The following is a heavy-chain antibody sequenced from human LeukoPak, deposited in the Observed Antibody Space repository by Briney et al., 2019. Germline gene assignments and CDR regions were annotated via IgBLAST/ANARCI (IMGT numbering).Heavy chain of an antibody. J-gene: IGHJ3*02. V-gene: IGHV1-18*01. CDR1: GYTFTSYG. D-gene: IGHD3-22*01. CDR2: ISAYNGNT. CDR3: ARDTPAVYDSSGYKDAFDI. Sequence: ASVKVSCKASGYTFTSYGISWVRQDPGQGLEWMGWISAYNGNTNYAQKLQGRVTMTTDTSTSTAYRELRSLRSDDTAVYYCARDTPAVYDSSGYKDAFDIWGQGTMVTVSS.